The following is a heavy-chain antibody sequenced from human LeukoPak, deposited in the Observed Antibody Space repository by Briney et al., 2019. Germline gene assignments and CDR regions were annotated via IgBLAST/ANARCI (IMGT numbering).Heavy chain of an antibody. CDR2: MNPNSGNT. CDR3: ARGEQRSQDF. J-gene: IGHJ4*02. D-gene: IGHD1/OR15-1a*01. V-gene: IGHV1-8*01. CDR1: GYTFTSYD. Sequence: ASVKVSCKASGYTFTSYDINWVRQATGQGLEWMGWMNPNSGNTGYAQKFQGRVTMTRDTSISTAYMELSRLRSDDTAVYYCARGEQRSQDFWGQGTLVAVSS.